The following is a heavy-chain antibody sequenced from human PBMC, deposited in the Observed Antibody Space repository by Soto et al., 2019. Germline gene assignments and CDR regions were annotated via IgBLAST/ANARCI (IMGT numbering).Heavy chain of an antibody. D-gene: IGHD6-19*01. CDR3: ARAGCGRYYFGY. V-gene: IGHV3-23*01. CDR1: GFTFSSYP. Sequence: PGGSLRLSCAASGFTFSSYPMSWACKDPGKGLEWVSGMSGSGAGTYYADAVKGRVTISRDNVKNTLYLIQNSISGEDQAIDSFARAGCGRYYFGYRGQETLGTVAS. CDR2: MSGSGAGT. J-gene: IGHJ4*02.